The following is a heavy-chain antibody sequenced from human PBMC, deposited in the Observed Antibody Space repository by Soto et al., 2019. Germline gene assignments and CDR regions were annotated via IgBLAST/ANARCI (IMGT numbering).Heavy chain of an antibody. V-gene: IGHV3-7*03. Sequence: PGGSLRLSCAASGFIFADYWMNWVRQAPGRGLEWVANTKQGATEKNYMDSVRGRFTISRDNARNSLYLQLNSLRDEDTAVYYCATTRTGSYSFDHWGHGTLVTVSS. D-gene: IGHD1-26*01. CDR3: ATTRTGSYSFDH. CDR2: TKQGATEK. J-gene: IGHJ4*01. CDR1: GFIFADYW.